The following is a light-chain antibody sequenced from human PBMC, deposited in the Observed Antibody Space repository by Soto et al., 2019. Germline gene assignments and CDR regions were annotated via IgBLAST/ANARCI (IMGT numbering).Light chain of an antibody. J-gene: IGLJ3*02. Sequence: QSALTQPASVSGSLGQSITISCTGTTGDIGGYDRVSWYQQYPGEAPKLMISDVSFRASGVSVRFSGSKYGYTASLTISDLQAVDEGDYYCSSYTSADSGVFGGGTKVTVL. CDR2: DVS. CDR1: TGDIGGYDR. V-gene: IGLV2-14*01. CDR3: SSYTSADSGV.